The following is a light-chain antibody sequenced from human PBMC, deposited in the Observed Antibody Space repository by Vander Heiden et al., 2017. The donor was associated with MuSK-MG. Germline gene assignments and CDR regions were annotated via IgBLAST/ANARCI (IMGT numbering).Light chain of an antibody. CDR2: DVR. CDR1: SSDVGGYNY. CDR3: SSYRRDGAYV. Sequence: QSALTQPASVSGSPGQSITISCTGSSSDVGGYNYVSWSQQHPGKAPKLIMYDVRDRPSGVPYRFSGSKSGDTASLTISGLQAEDEAEYYCSSYRRDGAYVFGTGTKVTVL. J-gene: IGLJ1*01. V-gene: IGLV2-14*01.